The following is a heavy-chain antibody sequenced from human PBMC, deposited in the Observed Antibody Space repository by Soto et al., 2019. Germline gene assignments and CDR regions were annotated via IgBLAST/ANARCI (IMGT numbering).Heavy chain of an antibody. CDR2: IRYDGSNK. CDR3: AQDRDTHNYGMDV. V-gene: IGHV3-33*03. Sequence: QVQLVESGGGVVQPGRSLRLSCATSGFTFSSFGMHWVRQAPGKGLEWVAVIRYDGSNKYHADSVKGRFTVSRDKSKNTLYLQMNSLTAEDTAVYFCAQDRDTHNYGMDVWGQGTTVTVSS. J-gene: IGHJ6*02. CDR1: GFTFSSFG.